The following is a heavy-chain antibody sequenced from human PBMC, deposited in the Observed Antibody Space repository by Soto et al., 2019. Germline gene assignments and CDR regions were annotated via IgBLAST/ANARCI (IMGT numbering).Heavy chain of an antibody. V-gene: IGHV3-33*01. CDR2: IWYDGSNK. CDR1: GFTFSSYG. Sequence: PGGSLRLSCAASGFTFSSYGMHWVRQAPGKGLEWVAVIWYDGSNKYYADSVKGRFTISRDNSKNTLYLQMNSLRAEDTAVYYCARDRAYGDSHNWFDPWGQGTLVTVSS. CDR3: ARDRAYGDSHNWFDP. J-gene: IGHJ5*02. D-gene: IGHD4-17*01.